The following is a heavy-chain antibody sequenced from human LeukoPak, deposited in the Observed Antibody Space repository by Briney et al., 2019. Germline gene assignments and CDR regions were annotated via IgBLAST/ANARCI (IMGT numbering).Heavy chain of an antibody. J-gene: IGHJ5*02. D-gene: IGHD4-17*01. V-gene: IGHV4-34*01. CDR2: INHIGST. CDR1: GGSFSVSY. CDR3: ASRGHDYGDYGGWFDP. Sequence: SKPLSLPCAVYGGSFSVSYWSWIRQPPGKGLDWIGEINHIGSTSYNPSLKGRVTISVDTSKNQFSLRLSSVTAADAAVYYCASRGHDYGDYGGWFDPWGQGTLVTVSS.